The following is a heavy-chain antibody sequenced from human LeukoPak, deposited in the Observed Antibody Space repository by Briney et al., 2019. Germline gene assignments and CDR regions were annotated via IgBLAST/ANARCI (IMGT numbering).Heavy chain of an antibody. CDR1: GGSLSSGGYY. J-gene: IGHJ5*02. CDR3: ARAGVWDFWSGYYPAVRWFDP. CDR2: IYYSGST. D-gene: IGHD3-3*01. V-gene: IGHV4-31*03. Sequence: PSETLSLTCTVSGGSLSSGGYYWSWIRQHPGKGLEWIGYIYYSGSTYYNPSLKSRVTISVDTSKNQFSLKLSSVTAADTAVYYCARAGVWDFWSGYYPAVRWFDPWGQGTLVTVSS.